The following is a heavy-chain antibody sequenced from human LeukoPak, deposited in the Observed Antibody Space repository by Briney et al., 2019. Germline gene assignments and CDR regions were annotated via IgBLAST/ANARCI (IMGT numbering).Heavy chain of an antibody. CDR1: GFTFSNYW. CDR2: INSDGSST. D-gene: IGHD3-10*01. V-gene: IGHV3-74*01. J-gene: IGHJ6*02. Sequence: GGSLRLSCAASGFTFSNYWMHWVRQAPGKGLVWVSRINSDGSSTSYADSVKGRFTISKDNAKNTLYLQMNSLRVEDTAVYYCARDYGRSRDYGMDVWGPGTTVTVSS. CDR3: ARDYGRSRDYGMDV.